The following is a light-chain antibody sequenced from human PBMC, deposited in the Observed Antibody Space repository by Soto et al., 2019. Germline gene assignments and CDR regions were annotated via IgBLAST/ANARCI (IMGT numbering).Light chain of an antibody. CDR1: SSNIGAGYE. CDR3: PAYDSSLSGYV. CDR2: ENN. V-gene: IGLV1-40*01. J-gene: IGLJ1*01. Sequence: QSALTQPPSVSEAPGQRVTISCTGSSSNIGAGYEAHWYQQAPGTAPKLLIYENNNRPSGVPDRFSGSKSGTSASLAITGLQAEDEAEYYCPAYDSSLSGYVFGTGTKLTVL.